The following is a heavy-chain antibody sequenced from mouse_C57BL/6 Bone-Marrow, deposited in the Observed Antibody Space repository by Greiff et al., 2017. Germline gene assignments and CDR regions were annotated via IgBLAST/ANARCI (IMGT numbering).Heavy chain of an antibody. CDR3: ARRGITTVVDFDY. CDR2: IYPGDGDT. CDR1: GYAFSSSW. D-gene: IGHD1-1*01. V-gene: IGHV1-82*01. Sequence: VQLQQSGPELVKPGASVKISCKASGYAFSSSWMNWVKQRPGKGLEWIGRIYPGDGDTNYNGKFKGKATLTADKSSSTAYMQLSSLTSEDSAVYFCARRGITTVVDFDYWGQGTTLTVSS. J-gene: IGHJ2*01.